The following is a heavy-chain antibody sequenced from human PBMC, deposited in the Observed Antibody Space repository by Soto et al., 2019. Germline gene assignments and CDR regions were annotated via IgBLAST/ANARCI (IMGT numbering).Heavy chain of an antibody. J-gene: IGHJ4*02. D-gene: IGHD3-3*01. CDR2: IFWDDDK. CDR3: AHRIGKYNFRNGGYFDF. Sequence: QITLMESGPTLVKPTQTLTLTCTFSAFSLNTGGVGVGWIRQPPGKALEWVAVIFWDDDKRYSPSLKSRLTIFKDTSKNRVVLLMTNIDTVDTATYYYAHRIGKYNFRNGGYFDFWGQGILVTVFS. CDR1: AFSLNTGGVG. V-gene: IGHV2-5*02.